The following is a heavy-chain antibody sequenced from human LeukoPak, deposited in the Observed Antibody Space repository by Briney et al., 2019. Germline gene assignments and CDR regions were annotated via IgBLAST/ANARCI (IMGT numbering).Heavy chain of an antibody. V-gene: IGHV3-48*03. Sequence: PGGSLRLSCAASGFTFSSYEMNWVRQAPGKGLEWVSYISSSGSTIYYADSVKGRFTISRDNAKNSLYLQMNSLRAEDTAVYYCATDRAYHAFDIWGQGTMVTVSS. J-gene: IGHJ3*02. D-gene: IGHD3-16*01. CDR2: ISSSGSTI. CDR1: GFTFSSYE. CDR3: ATDRAYHAFDI.